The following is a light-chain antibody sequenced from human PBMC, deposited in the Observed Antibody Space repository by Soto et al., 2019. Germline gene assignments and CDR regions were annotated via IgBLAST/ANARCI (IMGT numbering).Light chain of an antibody. CDR2: GAS. CDR3: QEYNNWPRT. Sequence: EIVMTQTPATLSVSPGERATLSCRASQSVSSNLAWYQQKPGQDPRLLIYGASTRATGFPARFIGSGSGTEFTLTISSLQSEDFAFYYCQEYNNWPRTFGQGTKVEIK. CDR1: QSVSSN. V-gene: IGKV3-15*01. J-gene: IGKJ1*01.